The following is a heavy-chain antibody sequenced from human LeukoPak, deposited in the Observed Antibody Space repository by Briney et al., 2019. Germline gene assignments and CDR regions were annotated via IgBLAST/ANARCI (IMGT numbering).Heavy chain of an antibody. J-gene: IGHJ5*02. CDR2: IIPILGIA. V-gene: IGHV1-69*04. D-gene: IGHD2-2*01. CDR1: GGTFSGYA. CDR3: ARGGVVPAAMAGNWFDP. Sequence: SVKVSCKASGGTFSGYAISWVRQAPGQGLEWMGRIIPILGIANYAQKFQGRVTITADKSTSTAYMELSSLRSEDTAVYYCARGGVVPAAMAGNWFDPWGQGTLVTVSS.